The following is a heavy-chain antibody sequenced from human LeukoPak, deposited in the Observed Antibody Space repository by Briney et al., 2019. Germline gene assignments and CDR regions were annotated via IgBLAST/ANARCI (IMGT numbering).Heavy chain of an antibody. CDR1: GFTFSSYS. CDR3: ATPAPGPGAEYSLY. J-gene: IGHJ1*01. CDR2: IDFTSRYI. V-gene: IGHV3-21*01. Sequence: GGSLRLSCAASGFTFSSYSMNWVRQAPGKGLEWVSSIDFTSRYIYNADSVKGRFTTSRDNAKNSLDLQMNSLKVEDTAVYYCATPAPGPGAEYSLYWGQGTLVIVSS. D-gene: IGHD6-13*01.